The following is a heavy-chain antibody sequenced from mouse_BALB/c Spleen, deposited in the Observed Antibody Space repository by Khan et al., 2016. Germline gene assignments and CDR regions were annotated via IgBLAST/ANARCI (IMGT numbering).Heavy chain of an antibody. J-gene: IGHJ2*01. CDR3: ARRDRYDDFDY. CDR1: GFSLSTSGMG. D-gene: IGHD2-14*01. Sequence: QVQLKQSGPGILQPSQTLSLTCSFSGFSLSTSGMGVSWIRQPSGKGLEWLAHIYWDDDKRYNPSLKSRLTISKDTSSNQVFLKITSVDTADTATYYCARRDRYDDFDYWGQGTTLTVSS. V-gene: IGHV8-12*01. CDR2: IYWDDDK.